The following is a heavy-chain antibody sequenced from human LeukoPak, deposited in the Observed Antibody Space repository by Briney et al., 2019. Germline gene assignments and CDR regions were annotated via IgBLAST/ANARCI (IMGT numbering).Heavy chain of an antibody. J-gene: IGHJ3*02. Sequence: PSETLSLTCTVSGGSISSYYWSWIRQPPGKGLEWIGYIYYSGSTNYNPSLKSRVTISVDTSNNQFSLKLSSVTAADTAVYYWARAYSSSWYMRVGNDAFDIWGQGTMVTVSS. V-gene: IGHV4-59*01. CDR3: ARAYSSSWYMRVGNDAFDI. D-gene: IGHD6-13*01. CDR1: GGSISSYY. CDR2: IYYSGST.